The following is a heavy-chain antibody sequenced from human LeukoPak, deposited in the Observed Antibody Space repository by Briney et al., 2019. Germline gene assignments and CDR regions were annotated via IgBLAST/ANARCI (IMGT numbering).Heavy chain of an antibody. CDR3: STTVTTHFDY. Sequence: GGSLRLSCSASGFAFSSYAMHWVRQAPGKGLEYVSAISSNGGSTYYADSVKGRFTISRDNSKNTLYLQMSSLRAEDTAVYYCSTTVTTHFDYWGQGTLVTVSS. D-gene: IGHD4-17*01. V-gene: IGHV3-64D*09. CDR2: ISSNGGST. CDR1: GFAFSSYA. J-gene: IGHJ4*02.